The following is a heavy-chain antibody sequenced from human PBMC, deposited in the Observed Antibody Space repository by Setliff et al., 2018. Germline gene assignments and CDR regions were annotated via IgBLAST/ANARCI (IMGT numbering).Heavy chain of an antibody. CDR2: IYTTWST. J-gene: IGHJ4*02. CDR1: GGSVGSDFSY. D-gene: IGHD1-1*01. V-gene: IGHV4-61*09. Sequence: SETLSLTCTVSGGSVGSDFSYWTWIRQPAGKGPEWIGQIYTTWSTNYNPSLRSRLTISVDTSKNQFSLKLRSVTAADTAVYYCARTGTYRYFDYWGQGILVTVSS. CDR3: ARTGTYRYFDY.